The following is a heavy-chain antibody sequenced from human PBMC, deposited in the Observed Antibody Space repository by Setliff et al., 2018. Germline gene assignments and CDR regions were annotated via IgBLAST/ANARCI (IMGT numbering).Heavy chain of an antibody. Sequence: SETLSLTCAVSGVSINSLNWWTWVRQSPGKGLEWIGYIYHDGPSVHYNPSLKSRVTISVDTSKNQFSLKLSSVTAADTAVYYCARARSRYYNFWSGEMDVWGKGTPFPFSS. D-gene: IGHD3-3*01. CDR1: GVSINSLNW. V-gene: IGHV4-4*02. CDR2: IYHDGPS. J-gene: IGHJ6*03. CDR3: ARARSRYYNFWSGEMDV.